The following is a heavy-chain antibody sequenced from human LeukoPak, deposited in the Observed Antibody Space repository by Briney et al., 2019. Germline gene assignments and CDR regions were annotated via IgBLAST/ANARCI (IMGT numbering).Heavy chain of an antibody. CDR3: ARDLGYCGTGGCHRNWFDP. D-gene: IGHD2-2*03. J-gene: IGHJ5*02. Sequence: ASVKVSCKASGYTFSRDGISWVRQAPGQGLEWMGWISTYNGNTNYAQKLQGRVTMTTDTSTSTAYMELRSLTSDDTAVYYCARDLGYCGTGGCHRNWFDPWGQGTLVTVSS. CDR2: ISTYNGNT. CDR1: GYTFSRDG. V-gene: IGHV1-18*04.